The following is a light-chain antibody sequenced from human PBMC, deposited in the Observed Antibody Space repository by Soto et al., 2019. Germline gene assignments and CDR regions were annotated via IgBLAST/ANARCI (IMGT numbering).Light chain of an antibody. Sequence: DIQVTQSPSSVSASVGDRVTITCRASQGLVNWLAWYQQKPGKAPKLLIYAASSFQSGVPSRFSGRGPGTDFTLTISSLQPEDFATYYCQQTSSFPLTFGGGTKVEIK. CDR1: QGLVNW. V-gene: IGKV1-12*01. J-gene: IGKJ4*01. CDR2: AAS. CDR3: QQTSSFPLT.